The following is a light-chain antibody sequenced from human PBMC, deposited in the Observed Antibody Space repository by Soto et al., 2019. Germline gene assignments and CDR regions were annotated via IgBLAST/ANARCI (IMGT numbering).Light chain of an antibody. J-gene: IGLJ1*01. CDR2: GVT. Sequence: SALTQPASVSGSPGQSITISCTGTSSDVGGYNYVSWYQQHPGIAPKLLIYGVTNRPSGVSTRFSGSKSGNTASLTISGLQAEDEAAYHGSSSTSARTLIYLSGTGTKVTV. V-gene: IGLV2-14*01. CDR1: SSDVGGYNY. CDR3: SSSTSARTLIYL.